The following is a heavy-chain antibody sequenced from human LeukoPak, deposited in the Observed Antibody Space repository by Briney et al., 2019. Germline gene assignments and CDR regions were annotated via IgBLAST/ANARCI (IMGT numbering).Heavy chain of an antibody. D-gene: IGHD3-22*01. CDR2: INPDASII. CDR3: ASAMISGSEY. CDR1: GFAFSSSW. V-gene: IGHV3-74*01. J-gene: IGHJ4*02. Sequence: GGSLRLSCAASGFAFSSSWMHWVRQAPGKGLVWVSRINPDASIITYADSVRGRFTISRDNAKNTVYLQMNSLRAEDTAVYYCASAMISGSEYWGQGTLVTVSS.